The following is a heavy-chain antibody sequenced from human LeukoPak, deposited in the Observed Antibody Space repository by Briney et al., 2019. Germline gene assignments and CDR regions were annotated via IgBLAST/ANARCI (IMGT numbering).Heavy chain of an antibody. Sequence: ASVKVSCKPSGYTFTAYYLHWVRQAPGQGLEWMGWINTNTGNPTYAQGFTGRFVFSLDTSVSTAYLQISSLKAEDTAVYYCARERMVRGVIMGYWGQGTLVTVSS. CDR2: INTNTGNP. J-gene: IGHJ4*02. D-gene: IGHD3-10*01. CDR1: GYTFTAYY. CDR3: ARERMVRGVIMGY. V-gene: IGHV7-4-1*02.